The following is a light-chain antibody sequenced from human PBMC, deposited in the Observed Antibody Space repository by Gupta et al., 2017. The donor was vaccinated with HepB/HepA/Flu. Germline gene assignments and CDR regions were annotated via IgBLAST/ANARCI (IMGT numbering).Light chain of an antibody. CDR2: EVN. Sequence: QSALTQPPSASGSPGKSVTISCTGSSSDVGTSNYVSWYQHHPGKAPKLMIYEVNKRPSGVPDRFSGSKSGNTASLTVSGLQAEDEADYYCTSNAGSHNLVFGGGTKLTVL. J-gene: IGLJ2*01. CDR1: SSDVGTSNY. V-gene: IGLV2-8*01. CDR3: TSNAGSHNLV.